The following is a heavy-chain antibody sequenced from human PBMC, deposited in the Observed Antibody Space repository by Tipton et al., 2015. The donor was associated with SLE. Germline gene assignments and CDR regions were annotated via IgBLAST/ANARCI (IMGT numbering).Heavy chain of an antibody. Sequence: TLSLTCAVYGGSFSGYYWSWIRQPPGKGLEWIGEINHSGSTNYNPSLKSRVTISVDTSKNQFSLKLSSVTAADTAVYYCARDRGWGSSGMDWGQGTLVTVSS. CDR2: INHSGST. J-gene: IGHJ4*02. V-gene: IGHV4-34*01. CDR3: ARDRGWGSSGMD. D-gene: IGHD3-22*01. CDR1: GGSFSGYY.